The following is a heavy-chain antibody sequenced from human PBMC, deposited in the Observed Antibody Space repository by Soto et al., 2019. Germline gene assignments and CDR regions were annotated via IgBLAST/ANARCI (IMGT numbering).Heavy chain of an antibody. CDR2: IYYSGST. Sequence: PSETLSLTCTVSGGSINNYYWSWIRQPPGKGLEWIGNIYYSGSTNYNPSLKSRVTMSVDTSKNQFSLKLSSVTAADTAVYYCARTPSTVTLDYWGQGNLVTVSS. D-gene: IGHD4-4*01. CDR3: ARTPSTVTLDY. J-gene: IGHJ4*02. V-gene: IGHV4-59*01. CDR1: GGSINNYY.